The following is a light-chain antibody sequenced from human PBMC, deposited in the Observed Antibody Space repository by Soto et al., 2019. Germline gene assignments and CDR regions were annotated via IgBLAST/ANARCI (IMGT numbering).Light chain of an antibody. CDR1: QYIHTH. V-gene: IGKV1-27*01. CDR2: GAS. CDR3: QTYDKAPWT. J-gene: IGKJ1*01. Sequence: DIQMTQSPSSLSASVGDRVTITCRASQYIHTHLAWYQQKPGNSPKLLVYGASTLHSGVPSRFIASGSGTDFILTISSLQSEDVATYYCQTYDKAPWTFGPGTRV.